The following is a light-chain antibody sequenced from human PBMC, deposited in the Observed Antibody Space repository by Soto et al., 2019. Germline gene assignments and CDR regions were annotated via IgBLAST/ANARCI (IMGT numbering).Light chain of an antibody. Sequence: QSALTQPAPVSGSPGQSITISCTGTSSDVGGYNYVSWYQQYPGKAPKVMIYDVTNRPSGVSNRFSGSRSGNTASLTISGLQAEDEADYYCCSFTTSSTYVFGTGTQLTVL. CDR3: CSFTTSSTYV. CDR2: DVT. J-gene: IGLJ1*01. V-gene: IGLV2-14*01. CDR1: SSDVGGYNY.